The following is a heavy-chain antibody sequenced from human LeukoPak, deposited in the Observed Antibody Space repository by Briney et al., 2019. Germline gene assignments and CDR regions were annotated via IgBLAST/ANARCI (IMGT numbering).Heavy chain of an antibody. Sequence: GGSLRLSCAASGFTFSDYGAHWVRQAPGKGLEWVAFIHSNENIRWYADSVKGRFTISRDNSKNNFYLQMNSLGAEDTAIYYCARDSTWAADYWGQGTLVSVSS. J-gene: IGHJ4*02. CDR2: IHSNENIR. CDR3: ARDSTWAADY. V-gene: IGHV3-30*02. CDR1: GFTFSDYG. D-gene: IGHD5/OR15-5a*01.